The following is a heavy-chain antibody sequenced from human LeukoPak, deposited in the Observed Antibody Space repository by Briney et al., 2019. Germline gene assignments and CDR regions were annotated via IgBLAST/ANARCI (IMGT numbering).Heavy chain of an antibody. CDR1: GFTFTNYA. V-gene: IGHV3-23*01. J-gene: IGHJ4*02. Sequence: PGGSLRLSCTASGFTFTNYAMNWVRQAPGKGLEWVSTLSTSGASTYYADSVKGRFTISRDNSKSMLYLQMNSLRAEDTAVYYCAKGDGSGSYYNVPYFDYWGQGTLVTVSS. CDR3: AKGDGSGSYYNVPYFDY. D-gene: IGHD3-10*01. CDR2: LSTSGAST.